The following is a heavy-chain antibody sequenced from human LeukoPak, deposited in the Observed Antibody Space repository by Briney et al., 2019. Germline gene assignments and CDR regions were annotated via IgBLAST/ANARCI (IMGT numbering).Heavy chain of an antibody. CDR3: AKAPVGHCSGAVCYHFDS. CDR1: GFTFSTYA. Sequence: GGSLRLSCAASGFTFSTYAMSCVRQTPGKGLEWVAAISGDNPGTYHANSVKGRFTISRDNSKNTLHLQMSGLRAEDTARYYCAKAPVGHCSGAVCYHFDSWGQGTLVTVSS. V-gene: IGHV3-23*01. J-gene: IGHJ4*02. CDR2: ISGDNPGT. D-gene: IGHD2-15*01.